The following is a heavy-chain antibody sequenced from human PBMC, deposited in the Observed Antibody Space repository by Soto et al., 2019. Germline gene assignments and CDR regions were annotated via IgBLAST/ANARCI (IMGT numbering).Heavy chain of an antibody. CDR1: GGSISSGGYS. V-gene: IGHV4-30-2*01. D-gene: IGHD3-22*01. J-gene: IGHJ4*02. Sequence: PSETLSLTCAVSGGSISSGGYSWSLIRQPPGKGLEWIGYIYHSGSTYYNPSLKSRVTISVDRSKNQFSLKLSSVTAADTAVYYCASQYYYDSSGYYFPHPFAYRGQGTLVTVSS. CDR3: ASQYYYDSSGYYFPHPFAY. CDR2: IYHSGST.